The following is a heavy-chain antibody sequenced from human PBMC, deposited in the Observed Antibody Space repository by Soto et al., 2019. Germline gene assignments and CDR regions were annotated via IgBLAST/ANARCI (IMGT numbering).Heavy chain of an antibody. J-gene: IGHJ4*02. D-gene: IGHD3-22*01. CDR3: ARDGEEYYYDSSGYYRGGFDY. CDR2: IIPIFGTA. CDR1: GGTFSSYA. V-gene: IGHV1-69*13. Sequence: GASVKVSSKASGGTFSSYAISWVRQAPGQGLERMGGIIPIFGTANYAQKFQGRVTITADESTSTAYMELSSLRSEDKAVYYCARDGEEYYYDSSGYYRGGFDYWGQGTLVTVSS.